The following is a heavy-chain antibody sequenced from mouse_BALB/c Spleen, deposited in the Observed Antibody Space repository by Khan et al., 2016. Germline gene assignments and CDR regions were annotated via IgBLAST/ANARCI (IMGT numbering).Heavy chain of an antibody. CDR2: ISSSGST. CDR1: GDSITSGY. CDR3: ARWDGNYGYYAMDY. V-gene: IGHV3-8*02. Sequence: EVKLLESGPSLVKPSQTLSLTCSVTGDSITSGYWNWIRHFPGNKLEYMGYISSSGSTYYNPSLKSRISITRDTSKNQYYLQLNSVTTDDTATYCCARWDGNYGYYAMDYWGQGTSVTVSS. J-gene: IGHJ4*01. D-gene: IGHD2-1*01.